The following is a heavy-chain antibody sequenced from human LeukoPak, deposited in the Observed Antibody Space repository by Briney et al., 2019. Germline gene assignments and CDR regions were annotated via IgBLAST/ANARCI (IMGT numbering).Heavy chain of an antibody. D-gene: IGHD3-22*01. V-gene: IGHV1-2*04. CDR3: AREGAIVAVKRAFDI. J-gene: IGHJ3*02. Sequence: ASVKVSCKASGYTFTGYYMHWVRQAPGQGLEWMGWINPNSGGTNYAQKFQGWVTMTRDTSISTAYMELSRLRSDDTAVYYCAREGAIVAVKRAFDIWGQGTMVTVSS. CDR2: INPNSGGT. CDR1: GYTFTGYY.